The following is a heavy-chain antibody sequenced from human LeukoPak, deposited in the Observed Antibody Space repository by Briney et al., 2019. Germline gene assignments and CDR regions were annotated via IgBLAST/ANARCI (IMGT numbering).Heavy chain of an antibody. V-gene: IGHV4-38-2*02. D-gene: IGHD6-6*01. Sequence: SETLSLTCTVSGYSISSGYYWGWIRQPPGKGLEWIGRIYHSGSTYYNPSLKSRVTISVDTSKNQFSLKLSSVTVADTAVYYCARDGAAARPKFYYYYMDVWGKGTTVTVSS. J-gene: IGHJ6*03. CDR1: GYSISSGYY. CDR3: ARDGAAARPKFYYYYMDV. CDR2: IYHSGST.